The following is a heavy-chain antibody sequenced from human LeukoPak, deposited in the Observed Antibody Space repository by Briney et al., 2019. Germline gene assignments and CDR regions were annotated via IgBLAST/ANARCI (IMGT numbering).Heavy chain of an antibody. CDR3: AREVGPIAPWATDAFDI. J-gene: IGHJ3*02. V-gene: IGHV3-23*01. Sequence: PGGSLRLSCAASGFTFSSYGMSWVRQAPGKGLEWVSGISGSGGSTYYADSVKGRFTISRDDSKNTLYLQMNSLRAEDTAVYFCAREVGPIAPWATDAFDIWGQGTVVTVSS. D-gene: IGHD6-13*01. CDR2: ISGSGGST. CDR1: GFTFSSYG.